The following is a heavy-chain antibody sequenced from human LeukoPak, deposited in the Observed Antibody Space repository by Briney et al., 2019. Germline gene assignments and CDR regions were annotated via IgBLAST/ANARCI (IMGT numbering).Heavy chain of an antibody. V-gene: IGHV1-69*05. CDR1: GGAFSSYA. CDR2: IIPIFGTA. D-gene: IGHD3-10*01. Sequence: ASVKVSCKASGGAFSSYAISWVRQAPGQGLEWMGGIIPIFGTANYAQKFQGRVTITTDESTSTAYMELSSLRSEDTAVYYCASQGGSMVRGVNAFDIWGQGTMVTVSS. J-gene: IGHJ3*02. CDR3: ASQGGSMVRGVNAFDI.